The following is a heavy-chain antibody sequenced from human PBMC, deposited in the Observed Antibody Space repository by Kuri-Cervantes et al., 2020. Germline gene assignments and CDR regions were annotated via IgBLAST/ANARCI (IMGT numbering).Heavy chain of an antibody. CDR3: ARRRGGYGRAFDY. J-gene: IGHJ4*02. CDR2: INHSGST. Sequence: SQTLSLTCAVYGGSFSGYYWSWIRQPPGKGLEWIGEINHSGSTNYNPSLKSRVTISVDTSKNQFSLKLSSVTAADTAVYYCARRRGGYGRAFDYWGQGTLVTVSS. D-gene: IGHD5-24*01. V-gene: IGHV4-34*01. CDR1: GGSFSGYY.